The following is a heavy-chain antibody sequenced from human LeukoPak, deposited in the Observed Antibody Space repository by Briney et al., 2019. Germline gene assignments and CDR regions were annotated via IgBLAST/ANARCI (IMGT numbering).Heavy chain of an antibody. CDR2: IVVGSGNT. Sequence: SVKVSCKASGFTFTSSAVRWVRRARGQRLEWIGWIVVGSGNTNYAQKFQERVTITRDMSTSTAYMELSSLRSEDTAVYYCAKVSSGYSYGRHFDYWGQGTLVTVSS. D-gene: IGHD5-18*01. V-gene: IGHV1-58*01. CDR3: AKVSSGYSYGRHFDY. CDR1: GFTFTSSA. J-gene: IGHJ4*02.